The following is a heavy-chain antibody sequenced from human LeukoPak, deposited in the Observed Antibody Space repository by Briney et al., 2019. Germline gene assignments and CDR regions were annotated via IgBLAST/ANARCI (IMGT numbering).Heavy chain of an antibody. CDR2: INHSGST. V-gene: IGHV4-34*01. CDR3: AMTTVTTWDYYYYMDV. Sequence: SETLSPTCAVYGGSFSGYYWSWIRQPPGKGLEWIGEINHSGSTNYNPSLKSRVTISVDTSKNQFSLKLSSVTAADTAVYYCAMTTVTTWDYYYYMDVWGKGTTVTVSS. CDR1: GGSFSGYY. D-gene: IGHD4-17*01. J-gene: IGHJ6*03.